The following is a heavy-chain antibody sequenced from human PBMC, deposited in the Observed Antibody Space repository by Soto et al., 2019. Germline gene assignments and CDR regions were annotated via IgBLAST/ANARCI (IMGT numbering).Heavy chain of an antibody. CDR2: IYWNDDK. V-gene: IGHV2-5*01. CDR3: AHTEALYYYDISGYLDS. J-gene: IGHJ4*01. CDR1: GSSLRPSTKS. D-gene: IGHD3-22*01. Sequence: GPTPVNPTQTLTLTCTFSGSSLRPSTKSVARIRQPPRKALEWLGIIYWNDDKRFSPSLKSRLTITKDSSKNQVVLTMTNMDPVDTVTYYCAHTEALYYYDISGYLDSWGQGTLVTVSS.